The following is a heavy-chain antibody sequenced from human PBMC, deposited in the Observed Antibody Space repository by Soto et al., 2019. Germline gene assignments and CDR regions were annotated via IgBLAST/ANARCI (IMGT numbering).Heavy chain of an antibody. CDR2: ISAYNGNT. Sequence: GASVKVSCKASGYTFTSYGISWVRQAPGQGLEWMGWISAYNGNTNYAQKLQGRVTMTTDTSTSTAYMELRSLRSDDTAVYYCARVNPLAGARADFGYWGQGTLVTVSS. V-gene: IGHV1-18*04. CDR1: GYTFTSYG. J-gene: IGHJ4*02. D-gene: IGHD1-26*01. CDR3: ARVNPLAGARADFGY.